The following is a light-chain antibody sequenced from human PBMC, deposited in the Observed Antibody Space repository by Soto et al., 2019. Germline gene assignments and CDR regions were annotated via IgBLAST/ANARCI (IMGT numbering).Light chain of an antibody. CDR1: QSVSSD. J-gene: IGKJ4*01. Sequence: MTHSRATVSVSQGERATLSCRASQSVSSDLVWYQQKPGQAPRLLIYAASSRATGIPDRFSGGGSGTDFTLTISRLEPEDVGVYYWQQRSDWLPLTLGEGTKVDI. CDR2: AAS. CDR3: QQRSDWLPLT. V-gene: IGKV3D-20*02.